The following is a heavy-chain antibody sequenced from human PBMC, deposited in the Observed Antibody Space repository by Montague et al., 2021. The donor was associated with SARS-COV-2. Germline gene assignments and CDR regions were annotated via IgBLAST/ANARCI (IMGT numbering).Heavy chain of an antibody. J-gene: IGHJ4*02. V-gene: IGHV3-30*04. D-gene: IGHD3-22*01. CDR2: ISFDVSSK. Sequence: SLRLSCAASGFTFSSHPMHWVRQAPGNGLEWVAVISFDVSSKYXXXSXXGRLTISRDNSKNTLFLQMNSLRVEDTAVYYCARGRQWLVLGQVDYWGQGTLVTVSS. CDR3: ARGRQWLVLGQVDY. CDR1: GFTFSSHP.